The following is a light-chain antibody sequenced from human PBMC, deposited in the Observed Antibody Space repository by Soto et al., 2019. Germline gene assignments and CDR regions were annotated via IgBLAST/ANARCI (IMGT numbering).Light chain of an antibody. J-gene: IGKJ2*01. Sequence: EIVMTQSPATLSVSPGERATLSCRASQRISSNLAWYQQKPGQAPRLLIYGASTRSTGIQATFSGSGSGTEFTLAVSSLQSEDFAVYYCQQYNNWPPYTFGQGTKLEMK. CDR3: QQYNNWPPYT. CDR2: GAS. V-gene: IGKV3-15*01. CDR1: QRISSN.